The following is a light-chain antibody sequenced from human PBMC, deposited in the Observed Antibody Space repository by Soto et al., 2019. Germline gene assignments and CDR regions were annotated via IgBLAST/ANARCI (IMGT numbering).Light chain of an antibody. J-gene: IGLJ2*01. V-gene: IGLV1-44*01. Sequence: QSVLTQPPSASGTPGQRVSISCSGSNSNIGSSSVNWYQQLPGMAPRLVINSFNQRPSGVPDRFSASKSGTSASLAIGGLRSEDEADYYCASWDDSLNGPIFGGGTQLTVL. CDR1: NSNIGSSS. CDR3: ASWDDSLNGPI. CDR2: SFN.